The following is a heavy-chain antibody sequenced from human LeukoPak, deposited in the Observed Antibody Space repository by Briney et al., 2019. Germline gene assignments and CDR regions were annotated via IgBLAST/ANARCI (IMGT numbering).Heavy chain of an antibody. Sequence: PGGSLRLSCAASGFTFSSYEMNWIRQPPGKGLEWIGSMYYSGSTYYNPSLKSRVTISINTSKNQFSLKLTSVTAADTAVYYCARAGGSGLIDYWGQGTLVTVSS. CDR1: GFTFSSYE. J-gene: IGHJ4*02. V-gene: IGHV4-39*07. CDR3: ARAGGSGLIDY. CDR2: MYYSGST. D-gene: IGHD6-19*01.